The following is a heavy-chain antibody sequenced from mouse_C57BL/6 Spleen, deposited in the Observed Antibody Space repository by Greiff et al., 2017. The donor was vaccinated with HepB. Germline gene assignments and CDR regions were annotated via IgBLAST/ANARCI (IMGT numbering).Heavy chain of an antibody. D-gene: IGHD2-2*01. CDR2: ISDGGSYT. J-gene: IGHJ3*01. CDR3: ARDEGLRRGFAY. V-gene: IGHV5-4*01. Sequence: DVKLVESGGGLVKPGGSLKLSCAASGFTFSSYAMSWVRQTPEKRLEWVATISDGGSYTYYPDNVKGRFTISRDNAKNNLYLQMSHLKSEDTAMYYCARDEGLRRGFAYWGQGTLVTVSA. CDR1: GFTFSSYA.